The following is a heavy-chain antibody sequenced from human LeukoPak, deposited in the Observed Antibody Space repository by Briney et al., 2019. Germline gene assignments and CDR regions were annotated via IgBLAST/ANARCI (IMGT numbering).Heavy chain of an antibody. V-gene: IGHV3-30*18. CDR1: GFTFSSYG. CDR2: ISYDGSNK. D-gene: IGHD1-26*01. Sequence: PGGSLRLSCAASGFTFSSYGMHWVRQAPGKGLEWVAVISYDGSNKYYADSVKGRFTISRDNSKNTLYLQMNSLRAEDTAVYYCAKDRHAGELYVDYWGQGTLVTVSS. J-gene: IGHJ4*02. CDR3: AKDRHAGELYVDY.